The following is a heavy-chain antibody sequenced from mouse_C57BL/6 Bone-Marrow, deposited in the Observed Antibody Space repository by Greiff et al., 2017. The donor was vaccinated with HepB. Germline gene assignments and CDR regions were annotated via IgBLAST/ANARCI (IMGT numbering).Heavy chain of an antibody. V-gene: IGHV1-81*01. J-gene: IGHJ3*01. D-gene: IGHD3-2*02. CDR1: GYTFTSYG. Sequence: LVESGAELARPGASVKLSCKASGYTFTSYGISWVKQRTGQGLEWIGEIYPRSGNTYYNEKFKGKATLTADKSSSTAYMELRSLTSEDSAVYFCASCRLRFAYWGQGTLVTVSA. CDR3: ASCRLRFAY. CDR2: IYPRSGNT.